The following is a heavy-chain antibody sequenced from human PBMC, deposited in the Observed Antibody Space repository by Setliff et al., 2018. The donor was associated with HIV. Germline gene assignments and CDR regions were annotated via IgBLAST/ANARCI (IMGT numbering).Heavy chain of an antibody. CDR3: ARSGGIAARWFDS. CDR2: VDPEDGET. V-gene: IGHV1-69-2*01. D-gene: IGHD6-6*01. Sequence: ASVKVSCKASGYTFTNYFMHWVRQAPGEGLEWVGRVDPEDGETRYAMKFQGSVTISADTSTDTTYLSLTSLRSQDTAVYYCARSGGIAARWFDSWGQGTLVTVSS. CDR1: GYTFTNYF. J-gene: IGHJ5*01.